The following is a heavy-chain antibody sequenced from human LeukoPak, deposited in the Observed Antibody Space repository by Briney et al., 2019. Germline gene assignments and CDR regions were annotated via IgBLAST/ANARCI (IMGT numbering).Heavy chain of an antibody. V-gene: IGHV1-69*13. CDR3: ARVSRGIAAAGKVNDY. D-gene: IGHD6-13*01. CDR2: IIPIFGTA. J-gene: IGHJ4*02. Sequence: SVKVSCKASGGTFSSYAISWVRQAPGQGLEWMGGIIPIFGTANYAQKFQGRVTITADESTSTAYMELSSLRSEDTAVYYCARVSRGIAAAGKVNDYWGQGTLVTVSS. CDR1: GGTFSSYA.